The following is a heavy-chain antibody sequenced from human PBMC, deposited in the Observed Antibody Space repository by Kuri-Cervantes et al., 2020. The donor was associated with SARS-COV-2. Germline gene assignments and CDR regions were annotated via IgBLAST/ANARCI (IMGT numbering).Heavy chain of an antibody. CDR1: GFTFSSYW. J-gene: IGHJ5*02. V-gene: IGHV3-74*01. CDR2: INSDGSST. Sequence: GGSLRLSCAASGFTFSSYWMHWVRQAPGKGLVWVSRINSDGSSTSYADSVKGRFTISRDNAKNTLYLQMNSLRAEDTAVYYCASLSNLEWLPPWGQGTLVTVSS. CDR3: ASLSNLEWLPP. D-gene: IGHD3-3*01.